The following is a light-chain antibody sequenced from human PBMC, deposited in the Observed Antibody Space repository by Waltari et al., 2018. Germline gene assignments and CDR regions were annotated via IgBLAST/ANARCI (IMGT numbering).Light chain of an antibody. J-gene: IGLJ3*02. CDR3: VLYMDSGVWV. Sequence: QTVVTQEPSVSVSPGGTVTLTCALSSGSVSAMFYPSWYQQTPGQAPRTLIYSTNTRLFGVPNRFSGSILGNKAALTIAGAQADDEADYYCVLYMDSGVWVFGGGTKLTVL. V-gene: IGLV8-61*01. CDR1: SGSVSAMFY. CDR2: STN.